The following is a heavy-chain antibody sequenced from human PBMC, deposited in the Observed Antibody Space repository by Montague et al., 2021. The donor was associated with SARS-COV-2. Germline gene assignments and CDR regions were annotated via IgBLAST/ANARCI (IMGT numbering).Heavy chain of an antibody. CDR2: ISHSGST. D-gene: IGHD2-2*01. V-gene: IGHV4-34*01. CDR1: GGSFSGYY. CDR3: ARHPLGYCSSTSCYVG. Sequence: SETLSLTCAVYGGSFSGYYWSWIRQPPGKGLEWIGEISHSGSTYYSPSLKSRVTISVDTSKNQFSLKLSSVTAADTAVYYCARHPLGYCSSTSCYVGWGQGTLVTVSS. J-gene: IGHJ4*02.